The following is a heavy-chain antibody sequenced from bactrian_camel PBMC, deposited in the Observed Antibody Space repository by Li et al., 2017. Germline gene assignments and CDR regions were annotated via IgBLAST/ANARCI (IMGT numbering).Heavy chain of an antibody. V-gene: IGHV3S53*01. CDR2: LAAFGST. J-gene: IGHJ4*01. Sequence: HVQLVESGGGSVQAGGSLRLSCVAAGPTYSSNCMGWFRQAPGNQREGVVALAAFGSTRSADSVKGRFTISKDSAKNTLSLQMNNLKPEDSAIYYCAAERAFGGTCRQSRLYTYHGQGTQVTVS. D-gene: IGHD7*01. CDR1: GPTYSSNC.